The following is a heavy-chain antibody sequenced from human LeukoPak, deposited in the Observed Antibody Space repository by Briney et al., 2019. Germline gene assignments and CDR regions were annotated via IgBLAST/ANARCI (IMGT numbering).Heavy chain of an antibody. V-gene: IGHV4-59*08. Sequence: KPSETLSLTCTVSGGSISSYYWSWLRQPPGKGLEWIGYIYYSGTTNYNPSLKSRVTISLDTSKSQFSLRLNSVTAADTAVYYCARQIIRGQYLVHFDYWGQGTLVTVSS. J-gene: IGHJ4*02. D-gene: IGHD6-13*01. CDR3: ARQIIRGQYLVHFDY. CDR1: GGSISSYY. CDR2: IYYSGTT.